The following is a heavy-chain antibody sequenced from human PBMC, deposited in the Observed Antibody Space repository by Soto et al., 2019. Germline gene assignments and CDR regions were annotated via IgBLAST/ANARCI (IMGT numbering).Heavy chain of an antibody. J-gene: IGHJ4*02. CDR2: IFSNDEK. V-gene: IGHV2-26*01. CDR1: GFSLSNARMG. D-gene: IGHD5-12*01. Sequence: QVTLXXXXXXLVKPTETLTLTCTVSGFSLSNARMGVSWIRQPPGKALEWLAHIFSNDEKSYSTSLKSRLTISKHTSKSQVVLTMTNMDPVDTATYYCARIPTMATRAFDYWGQGTLVTVSS. CDR3: ARIPTMATRAFDY.